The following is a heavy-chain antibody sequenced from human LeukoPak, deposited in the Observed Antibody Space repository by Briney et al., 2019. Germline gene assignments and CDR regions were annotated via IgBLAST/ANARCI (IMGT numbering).Heavy chain of an antibody. CDR2: IGGGST. D-gene: IGHD4-23*01. V-gene: IGHV3-23*01. J-gene: IGHJ3*02. CDR3: ANTLTTVVIPGAFDI. CDR1: GSSLSSYA. Sequence: PGGSLRLSCAASGSSLSSYAMSWVRQAPGKGLEWVSAIGGGSTYYADSVKGRFTISRDNSKNTLYLQMNSLRAEDTAVYYCANTLTTVVIPGAFDIWGQGTMVTVSS.